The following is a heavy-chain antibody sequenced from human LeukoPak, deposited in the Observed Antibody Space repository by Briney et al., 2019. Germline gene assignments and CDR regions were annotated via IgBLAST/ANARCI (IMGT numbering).Heavy chain of an antibody. J-gene: IGHJ6*03. CDR1: GFTVSSNY. V-gene: IGHV3-49*04. CDR3: TREITGTYYDYYYMDV. D-gene: IGHD1-20*01. Sequence: GGSLRLSCAASGFTVSSNYMSWVRQAPGKGLEWVGFIRSKAYGGTTEYAASVKGRFTISRDDSKSIAYLQMNSLKTEDTAVYYCTREITGTYYDYYYMDVWGKGTTVTVSS. CDR2: IRSKAYGGTT.